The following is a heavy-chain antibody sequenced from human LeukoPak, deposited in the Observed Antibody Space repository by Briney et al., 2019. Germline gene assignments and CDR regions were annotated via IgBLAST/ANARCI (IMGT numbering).Heavy chain of an antibody. CDR1: GFTFSSYS. CDR2: ISSSSSYI. V-gene: IGHV3-21*01. J-gene: IGHJ4*02. D-gene: IGHD7-27*01. Sequence: PGRSLRLSCAASGFTFSSYSMNWVRQAPGKGLEWVSSISSSSSYIYYADSVKGRFTISRDNAKRSLFLQMNSLRVEDTAVYYCARTMWGFDYWGQGTLVTVSS. CDR3: ARTMWGFDY.